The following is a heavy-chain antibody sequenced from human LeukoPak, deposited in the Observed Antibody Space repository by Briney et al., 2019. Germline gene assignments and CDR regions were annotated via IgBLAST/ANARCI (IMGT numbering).Heavy chain of an antibody. Sequence: QPGGSLRLSCAASGFTFSSYAMSWVRQAPGKGLEWVANIKQDGSEKHYVDSVKGRFTVSRDNAKNSLYLQMNSLRAEDTAVYYCAVYYSSGPIAYWGQGTLVTVSS. V-gene: IGHV3-7*01. D-gene: IGHD3-22*01. CDR2: IKQDGSEK. CDR3: AVYYSSGPIAY. J-gene: IGHJ4*02. CDR1: GFTFSSYA.